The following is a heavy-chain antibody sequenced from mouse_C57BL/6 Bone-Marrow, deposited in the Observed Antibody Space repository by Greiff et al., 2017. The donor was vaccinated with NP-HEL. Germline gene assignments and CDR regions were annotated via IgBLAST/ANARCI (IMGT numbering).Heavy chain of an antibody. D-gene: IGHD2-2*01. CDR3: ARRGYDAAWFAY. J-gene: IGHJ3*01. Sequence: VQLKQSGGGLVKPGGSLKLSCAASGFTFSSYAMSWVRQTPEKRLEWVATISDGGSYTYYPDNVKGRFTISRDNAKNNLYLQMSHLKSEDTAMYYCARRGYDAAWFAYWGQGTLVTVSA. CDR2: ISDGGSYT. V-gene: IGHV5-4*01. CDR1: GFTFSSYA.